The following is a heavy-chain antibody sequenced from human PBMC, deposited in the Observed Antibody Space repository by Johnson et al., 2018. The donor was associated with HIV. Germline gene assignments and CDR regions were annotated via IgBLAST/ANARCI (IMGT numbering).Heavy chain of an antibody. J-gene: IGHJ3*02. CDR3: AKGERGYSSSSDAFDI. D-gene: IGHD6-6*01. CDR2: IYPGGST. V-gene: IGHV3-66*03. Sequence: VQLVESGGGFIQPGGSLRLSCAASAFTVSSNYMSWVRQAPGKGLEWVSIIYPGGSTYYTDAVKGRFTIYRDNSKNTLYLQMNSLRAEDTAVYYCAKGERGYSSSSDAFDIWGQGTMVTVSS. CDR1: AFTVSSNY.